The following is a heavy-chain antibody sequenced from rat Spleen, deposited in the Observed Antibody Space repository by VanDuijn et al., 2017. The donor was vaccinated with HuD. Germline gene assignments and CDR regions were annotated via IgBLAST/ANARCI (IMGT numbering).Heavy chain of an antibody. Sequence: EVQLVETGGGLVQPGRSLKLSCVASGFTFSSYWMYWVRQAPTKGLEWVASISPSGGSTSYRDSVKGRFTIFRDNAKSTLYLQMDSLRSEDTATYYCATGGTTTGDYWGQGVMVTVSS. D-gene: IGHD1-5*01. CDR2: ISPSGGST. CDR3: ATGGTTTGDY. V-gene: IGHV5-19*01. J-gene: IGHJ2*01. CDR1: GFTFSSYW.